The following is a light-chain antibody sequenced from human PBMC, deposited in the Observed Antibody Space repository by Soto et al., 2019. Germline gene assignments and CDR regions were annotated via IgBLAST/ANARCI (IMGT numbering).Light chain of an antibody. Sequence: EVVMTQSPVTLSVSPGESATLSCRASQGVRNNLAWYQQRPDQAPRLLIYGASTRAAGIPARFSGSGSETEFTLTIRSLQSEDFAVYYCHQYNQWPLWTFGQGTKVEI. V-gene: IGKV3-15*01. CDR2: GAS. CDR3: HQYNQWPLWT. CDR1: QGVRNN. J-gene: IGKJ1*01.